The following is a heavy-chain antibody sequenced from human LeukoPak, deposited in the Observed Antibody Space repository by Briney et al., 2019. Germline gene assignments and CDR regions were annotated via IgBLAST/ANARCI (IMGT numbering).Heavy chain of an antibody. Sequence: SETLSLTCTVSGGSISIGDYYWSWIRQPPGKGLEWIGYIYYSGSTYYNPSLKSRVTISVDTSKNQFSLKLSSVTAADTAVYYCARIVGAGDAFDIWGQGTMVTVSS. CDR2: IYYSGST. CDR3: ARIVGAGDAFDI. V-gene: IGHV4-30-4*08. CDR1: GGSISIGDYY. J-gene: IGHJ3*02. D-gene: IGHD1-26*01.